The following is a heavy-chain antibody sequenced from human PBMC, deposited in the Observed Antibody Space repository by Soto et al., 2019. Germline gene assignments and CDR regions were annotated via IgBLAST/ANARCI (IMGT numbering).Heavy chain of an antibody. CDR1: GGSISSYY. CDR3: ARGNGNSDWKIDY. D-gene: IGHD6-19*01. J-gene: IGHJ4*02. Sequence: SETLSLTCTVSGGSISSYYWSWIRQPPGKGLEWIGYIYYSGSTNYNPSLKSRVTISVDTSKNQFSLKLSSVTAADTAVYYCARGNGNSDWKIDYWGQGTLVT. V-gene: IGHV4-59*01. CDR2: IYYSGST.